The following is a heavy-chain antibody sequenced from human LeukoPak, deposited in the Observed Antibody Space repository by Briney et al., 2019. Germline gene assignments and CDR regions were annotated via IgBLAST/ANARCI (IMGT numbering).Heavy chain of an antibody. Sequence: PGGSLRLSCAASGFTFSSYEMNWVRQAPGEGLEWVSYISSSGSTIYYADSVKGRFTISRDNAKNSLYLQMNSLRAEDTAVYYCARVQQLVYYYYGMDVWGQGTTVTVSS. CDR2: ISSSGSTI. J-gene: IGHJ6*02. V-gene: IGHV3-48*03. CDR1: GFTFSSYE. CDR3: ARVQQLVYYYYGMDV. D-gene: IGHD6-6*01.